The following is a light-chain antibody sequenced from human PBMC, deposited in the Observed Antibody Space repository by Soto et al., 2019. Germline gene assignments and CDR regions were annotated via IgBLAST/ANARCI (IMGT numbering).Light chain of an antibody. CDR2: KAS. Sequence: DIKMTQSPSTLSASVGDRVTITCRASQSISNWLAWYQQKPGKAPKHLVYKASTLESGVPSRFSGSGSGTEFTLTISSLQPDDFATYYCQQYNDYSSTFAQGTKVEIK. CDR3: QQYNDYSST. CDR1: QSISNW. J-gene: IGKJ1*01. V-gene: IGKV1-5*03.